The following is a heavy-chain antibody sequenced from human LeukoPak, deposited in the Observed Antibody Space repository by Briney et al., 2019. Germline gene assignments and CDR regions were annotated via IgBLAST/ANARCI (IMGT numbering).Heavy chain of an antibody. CDR1: GGSFGGYY. V-gene: IGHV4-34*01. CDR3: ARVSSSTSCYSCYFDY. J-gene: IGHJ4*02. CDR2: INHSGST. Sequence: PSETLSLTCAVYGGSFGGYYWSWIRQPPGKGLEWIGEINHSGSTNYNPSLKSRVTISVDTSKNQFSLKLSSVTAADTAVYYCARVSSSTSCYSCYFDYWGQGTLVTVSS. D-gene: IGHD2-2*01.